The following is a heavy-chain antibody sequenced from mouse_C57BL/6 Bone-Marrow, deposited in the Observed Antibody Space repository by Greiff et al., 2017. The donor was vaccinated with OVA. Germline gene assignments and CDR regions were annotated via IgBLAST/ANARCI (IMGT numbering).Heavy chain of an antibody. V-gene: IGHV1-55*01. D-gene: IGHD1-1*01. CDR3: ARSGITTVEGDFAMDY. CDR2: IYPGSGRT. J-gene: IGHJ4*01. Sequence: VQLQQPGAELVKPGASVKMSCKASGYTFTSYWITLVKQRPGQGLEWIGDIYPGSGRTNYHEKFKGKATLTVDTSSSTAYMQLSSLTSEDSAVYYCARSGITTVEGDFAMDYWGQGTSVTVSS. CDR1: GYTFTSYW.